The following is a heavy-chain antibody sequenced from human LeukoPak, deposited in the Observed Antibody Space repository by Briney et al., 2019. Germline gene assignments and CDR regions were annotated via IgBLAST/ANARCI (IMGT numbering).Heavy chain of an antibody. CDR2: IYTSGST. J-gene: IGHJ4*02. D-gene: IGHD6-19*01. CDR1: GGSISSGGYY. CDR3: ARDSSGWYKRVDYFDY. Sequence: SQTLSLTCAVSGGSISSGGYYWSWIRQPAGKGLEWIGRIYTSGSTNYNPSLKSRVTMSVDTSKNQFSLKLSSVTAADTAVYYCARDSSGWYKRVDYFDYWGQGTLVTVSS. V-gene: IGHV4-61*02.